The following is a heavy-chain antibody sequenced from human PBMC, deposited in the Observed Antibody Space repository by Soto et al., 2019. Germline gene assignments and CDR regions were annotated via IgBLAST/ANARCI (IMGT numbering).Heavy chain of an antibody. Sequence: ASVKVSCKASGYTFTSYDINWVRQATGQGLEWMGWMNPNSGNTGYAQKFQGRVTMTRNTSISTAYMELSSLRSEDTAVYYCAIKARDYDFWSGPTRSFYDYGMDVWGQGTTVTVSS. CDR2: MNPNSGNT. V-gene: IGHV1-8*01. CDR1: GYTFTSYD. CDR3: AIKARDYDFWSGPTRSFYDYGMDV. D-gene: IGHD3-3*01. J-gene: IGHJ6*02.